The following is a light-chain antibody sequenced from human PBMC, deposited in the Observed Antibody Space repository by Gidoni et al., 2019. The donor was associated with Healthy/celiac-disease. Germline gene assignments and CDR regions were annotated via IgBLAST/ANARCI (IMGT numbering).Light chain of an antibody. CDR1: QSISSY. J-gene: IGKJ1*01. CDR3: QQSYSTPRT. Sequence: DIQMTQSPSSLSAYVRDRVTIPCRASQSISSYLNWYQHKPGKAPKLLIYAACSLQSGVPSRFSGSGSGTDFTLTISSLQSEDFSTYYCQQSYSTPRTFGQXTKVEIK. V-gene: IGKV1-39*01. CDR2: AAC.